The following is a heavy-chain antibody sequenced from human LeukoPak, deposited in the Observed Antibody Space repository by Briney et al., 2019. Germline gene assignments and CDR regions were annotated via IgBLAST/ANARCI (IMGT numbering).Heavy chain of an antibody. J-gene: IGHJ4*02. Sequence: PGGSLRLSCAASGFTFSSYGITWVRQAPGKGLEWVSTISATGGSTYYADSVKGRFTISRDNSKDTLYLQMNSLRAEDTAAYYCAKGGYSSGWRNYFDYWGQGTLVTVSS. V-gene: IGHV3-23*01. CDR2: ISATGGST. D-gene: IGHD6-19*01. CDR1: GFTFSSYG. CDR3: AKGGYSSGWRNYFDY.